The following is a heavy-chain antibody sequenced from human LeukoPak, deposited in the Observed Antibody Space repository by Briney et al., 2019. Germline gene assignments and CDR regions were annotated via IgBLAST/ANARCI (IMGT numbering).Heavy chain of an antibody. D-gene: IGHD3-10*01. CDR1: GFTFNNYA. CDR3: GKRELWHGSGEDA. Sequence: PGGSLRLSCAASGFTFNNYAMSWFRQTPGKGLERVSAISGSGDRTYYAESVKGRFSISRDNSKNTLYLQMHSLRAEDTAVYYCGKRELWHGSGEDAWGQGTTVTVSS. J-gene: IGHJ6*02. CDR2: ISGSGDRT. V-gene: IGHV3-23*01.